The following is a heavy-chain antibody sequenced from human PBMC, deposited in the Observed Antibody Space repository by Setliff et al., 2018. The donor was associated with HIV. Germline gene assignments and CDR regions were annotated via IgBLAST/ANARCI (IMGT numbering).Heavy chain of an antibody. CDR1: GYTFTSYG. CDR2: ISAYNGNT. J-gene: IGHJ3*02. CDR3: ARDRWVVVVPAAIEADAFDI. D-gene: IGHD2-2*02. Sequence: GASVKVSCKASGYTFTSYGISWVRQAPGQGLEWMGWISAYNGNTNYAQKLQGRVTMTTDTSTSTAYMELRSLRSDDTAVYYCARDRWVVVVPAAIEADAFDIWGQGTMVTVSS. V-gene: IGHV1-18*01.